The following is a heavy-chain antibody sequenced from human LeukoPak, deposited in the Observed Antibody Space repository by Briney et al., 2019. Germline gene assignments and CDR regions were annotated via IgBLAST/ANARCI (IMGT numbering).Heavy chain of an antibody. Sequence: SETLSLTCTVSGDSISSGGYYWSWIRQHPGKGLEWIGYIYYSGSTYYNPSLKSRVTISVDTSKNQFSLKLSSVTAADTAVYYCARGHCSGGSCYSGVYYYGMDVWGQGTTVTVSS. V-gene: IGHV4-31*03. CDR2: IYYSGST. J-gene: IGHJ6*02. D-gene: IGHD2-15*01. CDR1: GDSISSGGYY. CDR3: ARGHCSGGSCYSGVYYYGMDV.